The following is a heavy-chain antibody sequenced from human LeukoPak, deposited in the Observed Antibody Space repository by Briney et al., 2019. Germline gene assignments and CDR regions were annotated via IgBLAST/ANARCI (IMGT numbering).Heavy chain of an antibody. CDR1: GYPFSSYS. CDR3: ARDRGYFYDQLDY. J-gene: IGHJ4*02. V-gene: IGHV3-48*02. Sequence: GGSLRLSCVASGYPFSSYSMNWIRQAPGKGLEWVSYISVSGGVRSYADSVKGRFTISRDDARNSLYLLMNSLKDEDTAVYYCARDRGYFYDQLDYWGQGTLVTVSS. CDR2: ISVSGGVR. D-gene: IGHD2/OR15-2a*01.